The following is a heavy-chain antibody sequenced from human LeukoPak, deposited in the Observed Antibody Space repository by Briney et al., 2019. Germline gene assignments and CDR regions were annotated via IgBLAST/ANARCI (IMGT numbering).Heavy chain of an antibody. D-gene: IGHD3-22*01. J-gene: IGHJ4*02. V-gene: IGHV4-31*03. CDR1: GGSISSGGYY. Sequence: SETLSLTCTVSGGSISSGGYYWSWIRQHPGKGLEWIGYIYYSGSTYYNPSLKSRVTISVDTSKNQFSLKLSSVTAADTAVYYCARDGARYDSSGIFDYWAREPWSPSPQ. CDR2: IYYSGST. CDR3: ARDGARYDSSGIFDY.